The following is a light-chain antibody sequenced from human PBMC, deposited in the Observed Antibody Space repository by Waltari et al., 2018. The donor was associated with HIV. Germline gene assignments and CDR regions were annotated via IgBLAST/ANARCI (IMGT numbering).Light chain of an antibody. CDR1: QSVLYSSNNKNY. V-gene: IGKV4-1*01. CDR2: WAS. J-gene: IGKJ5*01. Sequence: DIVMTQSPESLAVSLGERATINCKSSQSVLYSSNNKNYLTWYQKKSGQPPKLLIYWASTRESGVPDRFSGSGSGTDFTLTISNLQAEDVAVYYCQQYYTIPITFGQGTRLEIK. CDR3: QQYYTIPIT.